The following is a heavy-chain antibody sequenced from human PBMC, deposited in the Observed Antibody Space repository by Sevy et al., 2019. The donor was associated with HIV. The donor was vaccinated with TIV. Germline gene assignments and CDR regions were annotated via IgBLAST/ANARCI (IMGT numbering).Heavy chain of an antibody. CDR2: ISGSGGDT. CDR1: GFIFSSYA. V-gene: IGHV3-23*01. J-gene: IGHJ6*02. CDR3: AKRRVQSGLSGGGANYGMDV. D-gene: IGHD2-8*02. Sequence: GGSLRLSCAASGFIFSSYAMSWVRQSPGKGLEWVSSISGSGGDTYYADSVKGRFSVSRDNSKNTLYMQMNSLRAEDTAIYYCAKRRVQSGLSGGGANYGMDVCGRGTTVTVSS.